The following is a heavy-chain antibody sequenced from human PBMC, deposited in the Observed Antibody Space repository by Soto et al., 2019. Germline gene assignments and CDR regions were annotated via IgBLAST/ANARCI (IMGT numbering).Heavy chain of an antibody. CDR3: TKSRVVAGRPLDD. V-gene: IGHV3-9*01. Sequence: EVQLVESGGGLVQPGRSLRLSCAASGFIFEDYAMHWVRQAPGKGLEWVSSITWNSDSLAYTGSVKGRFTISRDNAKNSLYLEMDSLRPEDTALYYCTKSRVVAGRPLDDWGQGTLVTVSS. CDR2: ITWNSDSL. CDR1: GFIFEDYA. D-gene: IGHD6-6*01. J-gene: IGHJ4*02.